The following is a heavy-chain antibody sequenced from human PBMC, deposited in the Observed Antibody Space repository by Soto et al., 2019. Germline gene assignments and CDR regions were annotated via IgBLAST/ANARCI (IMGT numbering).Heavy chain of an antibody. Sequence: EVQLVESGGGLVQPGGSLRLSCSASGFTFSSYAMHWVRQAPGKGLEYVSAISSNGGSTYYADSVKGRFTISRDNSKNTLYLQMSSLRAEDTAVYSCVTGSSGWYWDYWGQGTLVTVSS. J-gene: IGHJ4*02. CDR2: ISSNGGST. CDR1: GFTFSSYA. CDR3: VTGSSGWYWDY. D-gene: IGHD6-19*01. V-gene: IGHV3-64D*06.